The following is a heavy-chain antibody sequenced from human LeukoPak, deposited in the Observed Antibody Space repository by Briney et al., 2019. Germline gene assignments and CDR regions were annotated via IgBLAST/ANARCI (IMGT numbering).Heavy chain of an antibody. J-gene: IGHJ4*02. Sequence: GGSLRLSCAASGFTFSSYAMSWVRQAPGKGLEWVSAISGSGGSTYYADSVKGRFTISRDNSKNTLYLQMNSLRAEDTAVYYCAKPGIAAAGPPYYFDYWGQGTLVTVSS. D-gene: IGHD6-13*01. V-gene: IGHV3-23*01. CDR3: AKPGIAAAGPPYYFDY. CDR2: ISGSGGST. CDR1: GFTFSSYA.